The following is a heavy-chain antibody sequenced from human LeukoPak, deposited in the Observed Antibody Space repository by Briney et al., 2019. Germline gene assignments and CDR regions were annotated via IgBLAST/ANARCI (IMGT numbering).Heavy chain of an antibody. Sequence: SETLSLTCTVSGGSISSYYWSCIRQPPGKGREWSGHIYYSGSTNYNPSLKSRVTISVDTSKNQCSRNLSSVTAADTAVYYFTSHKGSGGSYRSQHGGQGTLVTVSS. J-gene: IGHJ1*01. CDR1: GGSISSYY. V-gene: IGHV4-59*01. CDR2: IYYSGST. CDR3: TSHKGSGGSYRSQH. D-gene: IGHD1-26*01.